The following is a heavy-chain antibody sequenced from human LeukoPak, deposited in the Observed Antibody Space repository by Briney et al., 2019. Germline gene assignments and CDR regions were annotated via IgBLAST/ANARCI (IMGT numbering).Heavy chain of an antibody. CDR1: GYTFTSYG. D-gene: IGHD2-15*01. Sequence: GASVKVSCKASGYTFTSYGISWVRQAPGQGLEWMGWISAYNGNTNYAQKLQGRVTMTTDTSTGTAYMELRSLRSDDTAVYYCARDGFPMVVAAPLNWFDPWGQGTLVTVSS. V-gene: IGHV1-18*01. J-gene: IGHJ5*02. CDR2: ISAYNGNT. CDR3: ARDGFPMVVAAPLNWFDP.